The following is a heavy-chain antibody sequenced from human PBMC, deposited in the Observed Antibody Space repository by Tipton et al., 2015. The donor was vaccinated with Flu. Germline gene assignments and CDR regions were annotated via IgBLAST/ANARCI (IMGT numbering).Heavy chain of an antibody. V-gene: IGHV4-61*01. D-gene: IGHD1-7*01. CDR3: ARVDWNYVGVRWFDP. CDR2: IYYSGST. CDR1: GGSVSSGSYY. J-gene: IGHJ5*02. Sequence: TLSLTCTVSGGSVSSGSYYWSWIRQPPGKGLEWIGYIYYSGSTNYNPSLKSRVTISVDTSKNQFSLKLSSVTAADTAVYYCARVDWNYVGVRWFDPWGQGTLVTVSS.